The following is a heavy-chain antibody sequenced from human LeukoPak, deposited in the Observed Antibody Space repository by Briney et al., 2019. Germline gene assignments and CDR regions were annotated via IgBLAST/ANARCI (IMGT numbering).Heavy chain of an antibody. CDR2: IHWNGGST. CDR3: ARDSMLGTIHDALAL. D-gene: IGHD1-7*01. J-gene: IGHJ3*01. CDR1: GFRFDDYG. Sequence: GGSLRLSCAASGFRFDDYGMNWVRQVPGKGLEWVSGIHWNGGSTGYADSVKGRFTISRDNAKNSLFLQLSSLRAEDTALYYCARDSMLGTIHDALALWGQGTMVTVSS. V-gene: IGHV3-20*04.